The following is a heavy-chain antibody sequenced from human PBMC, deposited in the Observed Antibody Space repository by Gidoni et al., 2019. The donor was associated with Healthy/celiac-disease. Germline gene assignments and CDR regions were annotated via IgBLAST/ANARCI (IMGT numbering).Heavy chain of an antibody. D-gene: IGHD1-26*01. CDR3: ARGAPFYFYYYGMDV. CDR1: GFTFSSYG. CDR2: IWYDGSNK. J-gene: IGHJ6*02. Sequence: QVQLVESGGGVVQPGRSLRLSCAASGFTFSSYGMPWVRQAPGKGLEWVAVIWYDGSNKYYADSVKGRFTISRDNSKNTLYLQMNSLRAEDTAVYYCARGAPFYFYYYGMDVWGQGTTVTVSS. V-gene: IGHV3-33*01.